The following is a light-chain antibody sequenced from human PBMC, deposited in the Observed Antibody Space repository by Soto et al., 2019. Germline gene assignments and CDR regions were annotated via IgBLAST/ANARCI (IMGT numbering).Light chain of an antibody. CDR2: EVI. J-gene: IGLJ1*01. CDR3: SSYTRSNTLV. Sequence: QSVLTQPASVSGSPGQSIAISCTGTSSDVGGYNYVSWYQQHPGKAPKLMIYEVINRPSGVSNRFSGSKSGDTASLTISGLQAEDEADYYCSSYTRSNTLVFGTGTKVTVL. CDR1: SSDVGGYNY. V-gene: IGLV2-14*01.